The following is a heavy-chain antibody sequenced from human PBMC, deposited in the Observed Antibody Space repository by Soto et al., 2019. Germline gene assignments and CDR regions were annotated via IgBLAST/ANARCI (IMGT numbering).Heavy chain of an antibody. CDR2: INWKSDI. D-gene: IGHD3-16*01. V-gene: IGHV3-9*01. Sequence: GGSLRLSCAVSGFTFDDNAMHWVRQAPEKGLEWVSGINWKSDIGYADSVKGRFTISRDNAENSLYLQMNSLRAEDTALYYCAISQGRGGRTTFIYWGQGTQVTVSS. CDR3: AISQGRGGRTTFIY. CDR1: GFTFDDNA. J-gene: IGHJ4*02.